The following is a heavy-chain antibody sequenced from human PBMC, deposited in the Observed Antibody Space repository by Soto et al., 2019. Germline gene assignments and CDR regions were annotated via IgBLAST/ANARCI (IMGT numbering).Heavy chain of an antibody. V-gene: IGHV1-24*01. CDR1: GYTLTELS. Sequence: ASVKVSCKVSGYTLTELSMHWVRQAPGKGLEWMGGFDPEDGETIYAQKFQGRVTMTEDTSTDTAYMELSSLRSEDTAVYYCATTIFGVVPYYYHGMDVWGQGTTVTVSS. CDR3: ATTIFGVVPYYYHGMDV. D-gene: IGHD3-3*01. J-gene: IGHJ6*02. CDR2: FDPEDGET.